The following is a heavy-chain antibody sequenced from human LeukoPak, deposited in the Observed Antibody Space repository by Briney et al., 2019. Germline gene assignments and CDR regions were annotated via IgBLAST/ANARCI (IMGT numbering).Heavy chain of an antibody. Sequence: PSETLSLTCTVSGYSISSGYYWGWIRQPPGKGLEWIGSIYHSGSTYYNPSLKSRVTISVDTSKDQFSLKLSSVTAADTVVYYCARDDGIAAAGTNAFDIWGQGTMVTVSS. CDR1: GYSISSGYY. D-gene: IGHD6-13*01. V-gene: IGHV4-38-2*02. CDR2: IYHSGST. CDR3: ARDDGIAAAGTNAFDI. J-gene: IGHJ3*02.